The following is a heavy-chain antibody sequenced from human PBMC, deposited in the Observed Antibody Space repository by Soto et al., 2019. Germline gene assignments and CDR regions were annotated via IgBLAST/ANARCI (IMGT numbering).Heavy chain of an antibody. CDR2: IDHSRNI. CDR1: AGSLRPYY. D-gene: IGHD3-16*01. Sequence: PSENLPLPCSVSAGSLRPYYWIWIRQLPGKALVLLWEIDHSRNINCRPALESRVTISLDADRNQSSLKLSSVTAADPAVYYCTRGGGNYGYGIYYYHGIDVWGQGTTVT. V-gene: IGHV4-34*01. CDR3: TRGGGNYGYGIYYYHGIDV. J-gene: IGHJ6*02.